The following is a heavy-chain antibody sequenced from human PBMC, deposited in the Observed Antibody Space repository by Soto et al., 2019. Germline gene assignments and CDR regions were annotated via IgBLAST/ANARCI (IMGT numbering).Heavy chain of an antibody. Sequence: ASETLSLTCTVSGDSIRSYYWTWIRQPPGRGLEWIGHVYYGGSTNYNPSLQSRVTISLDTSMNQFSLRLTSMTAADAAVYYCAGEGALATFGVVWGQGTRVTVSS. CDR2: VYYGGST. CDR3: AGEGALATFGVV. CDR1: GDSIRSYY. J-gene: IGHJ4*02. V-gene: IGHV4-59*01. D-gene: IGHD3-3*01.